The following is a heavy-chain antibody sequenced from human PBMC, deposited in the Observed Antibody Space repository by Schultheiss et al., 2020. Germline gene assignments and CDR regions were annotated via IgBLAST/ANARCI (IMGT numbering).Heavy chain of an antibody. CDR1: GFTFSSYS. CDR2: ISSSSSYI. D-gene: IGHD4-23*01. J-gene: IGHJ4*02. CDR3: ARVRDYGGNGLDY. V-gene: IGHV3-21*01. Sequence: GESLQISWAASGFTFSSYSMNWVRQAPGKGLEWVSSISSSSSYIYYADSVKGRFTISRDNAKNSLYLQMNSLRAEDTAVYYCARVRDYGGNGLDYWGQGTLVTVSS.